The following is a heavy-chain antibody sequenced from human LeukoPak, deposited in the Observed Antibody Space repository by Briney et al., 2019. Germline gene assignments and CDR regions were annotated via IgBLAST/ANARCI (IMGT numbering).Heavy chain of an antibody. CDR1: GFTFSSYA. CDR3: ARAIVGASRIKYYYGMDV. J-gene: IGHJ6*02. CDR2: ISYDGSNK. Sequence: GGSLRLSCAASGFTFSSYAMHWVRQAPGKGLEWVAVISYDGSNKYYADSVKGRFTISRDNSKNTLYPQMNSLRAEDTAVYYCARAIVGASRIKYYYGMDVWGQGTTVTVSS. D-gene: IGHD1-26*01. V-gene: IGHV3-30-3*01.